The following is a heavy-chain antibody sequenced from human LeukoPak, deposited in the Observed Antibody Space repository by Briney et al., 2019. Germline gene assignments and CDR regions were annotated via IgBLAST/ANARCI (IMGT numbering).Heavy chain of an antibody. V-gene: IGHV3-7*01. CDR3: ARVSRYYLDY. CDR1: GFTFDDYG. Sequence: GGSLRLSCAASGFTFDDYGMSWVRQAPGKGLEWVANIKQDGSERYYVDSVKGRFTISRDNAKNSLYLQMNSLRAEDTAVYYCARVSRYYLDYWGQGTLVTVSS. J-gene: IGHJ4*02. CDR2: IKQDGSER.